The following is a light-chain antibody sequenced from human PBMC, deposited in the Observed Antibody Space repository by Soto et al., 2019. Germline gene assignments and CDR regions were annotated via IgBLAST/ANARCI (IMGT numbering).Light chain of an antibody. CDR2: WAS. J-gene: IGKJ3*01. Sequence: DIVMTQSPDSLAVSLGERATINCKSSQSVLYSSNNKNYLAWYQQKPGQPPKLLIYWASTRESGVPDRFSGSGSGTKFNLNLSSLQAEDVAVYYCHQNYSSPRGFTFRPGTKVDIK. CDR3: HQNYSSPRGFT. CDR1: QSVLYSSNNKNY. V-gene: IGKV4-1*01.